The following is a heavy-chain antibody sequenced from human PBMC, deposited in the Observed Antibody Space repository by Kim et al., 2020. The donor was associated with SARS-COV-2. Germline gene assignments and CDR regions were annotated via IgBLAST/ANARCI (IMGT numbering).Heavy chain of an antibody. Sequence: SETLSLTCAVYGGSFSGYYWSWIRQPPGKGLEWIGEINHSGSTNYNPSLKSRVTISVDTSKNQFSLKLSSVTAAGTAVYYCARSVNGSGSYILDYWGQGTLVTVSS. J-gene: IGHJ4*02. CDR2: INHSGST. CDR1: GGSFSGYY. D-gene: IGHD3-10*01. V-gene: IGHV4-34*01. CDR3: ARSVNGSGSYILDY.